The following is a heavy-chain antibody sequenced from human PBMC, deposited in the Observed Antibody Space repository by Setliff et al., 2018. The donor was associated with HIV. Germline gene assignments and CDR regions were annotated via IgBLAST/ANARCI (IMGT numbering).Heavy chain of an antibody. CDR3: ARDFMMRAFDI. J-gene: IGHJ3*02. Sequence: SETLSLTCTVSGGSISSGSYYWSWIRQPAGKGLEWIGRIYTSGSTNYNPSLKSRVTISVDTSKNQFSLKLSSVTAADTAVYYCARDFMMRAFDIWGQGTMVTVS. CDR1: GGSISSGSYY. CDR2: IYTSGST. D-gene: IGHD3-16*01. V-gene: IGHV4-61*02.